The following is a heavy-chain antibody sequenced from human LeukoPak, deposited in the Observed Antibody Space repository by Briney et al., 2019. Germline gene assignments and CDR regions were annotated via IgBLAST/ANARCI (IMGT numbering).Heavy chain of an antibody. D-gene: IGHD2-2*01. J-gene: IGHJ4*02. CDR2: INTDGSRT. CDR3: AKDRDCSSDSCPFDH. V-gene: IGHV3-74*01. CDR1: GFTFSSYW. Sequence: GGSLRLSCAASGFTFSSYWMHWVRQAPGKGLVWVSRINTDGSRTSHADSLKGRFTISRDNAKNTLYLQMNSLRAEDTAVYYCAKDRDCSSDSCPFDHWGQGTLVTVSS.